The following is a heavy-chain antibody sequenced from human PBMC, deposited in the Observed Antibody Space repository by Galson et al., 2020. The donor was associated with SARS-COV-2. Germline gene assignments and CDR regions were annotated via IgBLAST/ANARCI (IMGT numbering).Heavy chain of an antibody. CDR3: ARGGEWELPYYFDY. Sequence: GGSLRLSCAASGFTFSNYVMHWVRQAPGKGPEWVAVISSDGSNSFYADSLKGRFTISRDNSQSTLYLQMNSLRAEDTAVYYGARGGEWELPYYFDYWGQGTLVTVSS. D-gene: IGHD1-26*01. CDR1: GFTFSNYV. J-gene: IGHJ4*02. V-gene: IGHV3-30*04. CDR2: ISSDGSNS.